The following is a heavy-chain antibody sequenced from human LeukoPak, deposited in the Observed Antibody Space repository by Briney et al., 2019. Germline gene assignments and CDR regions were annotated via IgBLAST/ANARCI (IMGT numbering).Heavy chain of an antibody. J-gene: IGHJ5*02. D-gene: IGHD2-2*02. CDR3: ARERGLEIVVVPAAIFPHVYNWFDP. V-gene: IGHV4-61*02. CDR1: GGSISSGSYY. Sequence: SETLSLTCTVSGGSISSGSYYWSWIRQPAGKGLEWIGRIYTSGSTNYNPSLKSRVTISVDTSKNQFSLKLSSVTAADTAVYYCARERGLEIVVVPAAIFPHVYNWFDPWGQGTLVTVSS. CDR2: IYTSGST.